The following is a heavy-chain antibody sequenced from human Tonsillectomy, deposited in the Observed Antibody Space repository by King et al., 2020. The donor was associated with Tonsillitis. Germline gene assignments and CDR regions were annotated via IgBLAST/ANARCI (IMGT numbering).Heavy chain of an antibody. CDR2: INAGNGNT. CDR1: GYTFTSYA. V-gene: IGHV1-3*01. D-gene: IGHD6-19*01. CDR3: ARDRIAVAGTRWFDP. J-gene: IGHJ5*02. Sequence: VQLVQSGAEVKKPGASVKVSCKASGYTFTSYAMHWVRQAPGQRLEWMGWINAGNGNTKYSQKFQGRVTITRDTSASTAYMELSSLRSEDTAVYYCARDRIAVAGTRWFDPWGQGTLVTVSS.